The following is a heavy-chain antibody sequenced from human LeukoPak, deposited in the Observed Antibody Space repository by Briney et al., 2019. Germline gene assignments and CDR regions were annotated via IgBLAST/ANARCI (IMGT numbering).Heavy chain of an antibody. CDR2: IRYDGSNK. Sequence: PGGSLRLSCAASGFTFSSYGMHWVRQAPGKGLEWVAFIRYDGSNKYYADSVKGRFTISRDNSKNTLYLQMNSLRAEDTAVYYCAKDWHYYDSSGYSFFDYWGQGTLVTVSS. V-gene: IGHV3-30*02. CDR1: GFTFSSYG. D-gene: IGHD3-22*01. J-gene: IGHJ4*02. CDR3: AKDWHYYDSSGYSFFDY.